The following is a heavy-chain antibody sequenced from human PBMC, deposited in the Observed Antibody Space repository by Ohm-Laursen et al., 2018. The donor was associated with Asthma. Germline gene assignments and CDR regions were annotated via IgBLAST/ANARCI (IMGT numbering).Heavy chain of an antibody. CDR2: VSYRGST. Sequence: DTLSLTCDVSGDSISGINWGSWVRQSPGKGLQWLAEVSYRGSTNYNPSLESRVTISINTSTNQLSLKLSSVTAAGTAVYCCARGHGYNLYWGQGTLVTVSS. D-gene: IGHD5-24*01. CDR1: GDSISGINW. V-gene: IGHV4-4*01. CDR3: ARGHGYNLY. J-gene: IGHJ4*02.